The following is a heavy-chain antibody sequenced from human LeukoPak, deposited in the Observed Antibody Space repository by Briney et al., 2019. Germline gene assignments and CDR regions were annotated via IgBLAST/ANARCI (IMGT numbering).Heavy chain of an antibody. Sequence: SVKVSCKASGGTFSNYAISWVRQAPGQGLEWMGGIIPLFDTADYAQKFRGRLTITADESTSTAYMELSSLRAEDTAVYYCARDLVGSHTGYSSGAWDYWGQGTLVTVSS. CDR3: ARDLVGSHTGYSSGAWDY. J-gene: IGHJ4*02. V-gene: IGHV1-69*13. CDR2: IIPLFDTA. CDR1: GGTFSNYA. D-gene: IGHD3-9*01.